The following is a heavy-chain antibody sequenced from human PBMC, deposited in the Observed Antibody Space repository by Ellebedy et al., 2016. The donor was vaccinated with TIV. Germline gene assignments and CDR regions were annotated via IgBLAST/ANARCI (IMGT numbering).Heavy chain of an antibody. J-gene: IGHJ6*02. CDR1: GDSISGDYF. D-gene: IGHD6-19*01. CDR3: ARDRGQWQYYGMDV. V-gene: IGHV4-4*02. Sequence: SETLSLTXTVSGDSISGDYFWSWVRPPPGKGLEWIGEMNYSGSTNYSPSLKSRLTMSLDTSKNQFSLKLSSVTAADTAVYYCARDRGQWQYYGMDVWGQGTTVTVSS. CDR2: MNYSGST.